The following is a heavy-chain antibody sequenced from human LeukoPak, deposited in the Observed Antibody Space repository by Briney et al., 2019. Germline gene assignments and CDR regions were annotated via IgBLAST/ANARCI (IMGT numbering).Heavy chain of an antibody. CDR2: IRFDGSNK. Sequence: PGGSLRLSCAASGFTFSSYSMNWVRQAPGKGLEWVTFIRFDGSNKYYADSVKGRFTISRDNSRNTLSLQMNSLRGEDTAVYYCAKDRGNYYDSSLIDNWGQGTLVTVSS. D-gene: IGHD3-22*01. CDR1: GFTFSSYS. V-gene: IGHV3-30*02. CDR3: AKDRGNYYDSSLIDN. J-gene: IGHJ4*02.